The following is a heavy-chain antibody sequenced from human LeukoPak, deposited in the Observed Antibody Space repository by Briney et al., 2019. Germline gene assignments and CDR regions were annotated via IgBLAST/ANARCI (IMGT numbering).Heavy chain of an antibody. Sequence: SETLSLTCTVSGGSISSSSYYWGWIRQPPGKGLEWIGSIYYTGSTNYNPSLKSRVTISVDTSKNQFSLKLSSVTAADTAVYYCASLGIGGVDNWGQGTLVTVSS. CDR2: IYYTGST. D-gene: IGHD3-10*01. CDR3: ASLGIGGVDN. V-gene: IGHV4-39*07. J-gene: IGHJ4*02. CDR1: GGSISSSSYY.